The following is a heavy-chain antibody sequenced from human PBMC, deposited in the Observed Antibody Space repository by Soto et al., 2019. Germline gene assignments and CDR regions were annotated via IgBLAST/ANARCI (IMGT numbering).Heavy chain of an antibody. J-gene: IGHJ4*02. CDR3: ARGLLYATTYLDY. CDR1: GDTFTTNS. Sequence: QVQLVQSGAEVKKPGSSVKVSCKASGDTFTTNSLNWVRQAPGQGLEWMGGIIPVVGTTKYAQKYQDRVTITGDKSTNTAYMELSSLRSDDTAVYYCARGLLYATTYLDYWGQGPPVTVSS. CDR2: IIPVVGTT. D-gene: IGHD2-8*01. V-gene: IGHV1-69*06.